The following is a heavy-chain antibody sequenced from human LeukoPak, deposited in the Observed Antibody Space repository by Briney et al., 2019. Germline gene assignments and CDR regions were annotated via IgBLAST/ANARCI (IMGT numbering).Heavy chain of an antibody. CDR1: GYTLINLS. V-gene: IGHV1-24*01. D-gene: IGHD2/OR15-2a*01. CDR3: ASILYGYGLDV. Sequence: GASVKVSCTVSGYTLINLSMHWVRQAPGKGLEWMGSSDPHQTNYARNFRGRLTMTEDTSADTAYMELSSLRSEDTAVYYCASILYGYGLDVWGKGTTVTVSS. CDR2: SDPHQT. J-gene: IGHJ6*04.